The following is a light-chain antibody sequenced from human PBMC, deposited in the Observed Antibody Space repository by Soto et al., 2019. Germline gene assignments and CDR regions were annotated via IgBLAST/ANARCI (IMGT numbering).Light chain of an antibody. CDR1: SSDVGSYNL. V-gene: IGLV2-23*01. Sequence: QSALTQPASVSGSPGQSITISCTGTSSDVGSYNLVSWYQQHPGKAPKLMIYEGSKRPSGVSNRFSGSKSGNTASLTISGLQAEDEADYYYCSNAGNSLYVFGTGTKLTVL. CDR3: CSNAGNSLYV. CDR2: EGS. J-gene: IGLJ1*01.